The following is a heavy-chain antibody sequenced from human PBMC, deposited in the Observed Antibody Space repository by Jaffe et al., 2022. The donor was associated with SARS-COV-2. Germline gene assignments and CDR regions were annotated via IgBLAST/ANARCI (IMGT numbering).Heavy chain of an antibody. CDR3: AREDSGLHN. Sequence: EVQLVESGGGLVQRGGSLRLSCAASGFTLSSYWMNWVRQAPGKGLEWVANMNQDGSERNYVDSVKGRFTISRDSAKNSLFLQMNSLRAEDTAVYYCAREDSGLHNWGQGTLVTVSS. CDR1: GFTLSSYW. D-gene: IGHD1-26*01. V-gene: IGHV3-7*01. J-gene: IGHJ4*02. CDR2: MNQDGSER.